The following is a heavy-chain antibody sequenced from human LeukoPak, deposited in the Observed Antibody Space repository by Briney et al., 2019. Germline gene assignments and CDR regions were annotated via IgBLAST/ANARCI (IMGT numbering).Heavy chain of an antibody. V-gene: IGHV1-2*02. Sequence: GASVKVSCKASGYTFTGYYMHWARQAPGQGLEWMGWINPNSGGTNYAQKFQGRVTMTRDTSISTAYMELSRLRSDDTAVYYCARESIAVAGPYLGGYWGQGTLVTVSS. CDR2: INPNSGGT. J-gene: IGHJ4*02. CDR3: ARESIAVAGPYLGGY. CDR1: GYTFTGYY. D-gene: IGHD6-19*01.